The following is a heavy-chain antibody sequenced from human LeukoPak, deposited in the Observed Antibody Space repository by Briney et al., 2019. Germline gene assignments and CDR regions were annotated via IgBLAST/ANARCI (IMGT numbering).Heavy chain of an antibody. CDR3: ARTYNWNQYYFYY. D-gene: IGHD1-20*01. J-gene: IGHJ4*02. CDR2: IRPGDSDT. V-gene: IGHV5-51*01. CDR1: GYSFTSYW. Sequence: GESLKISCKGSGYSFTSYWIGWVRQMPGEGLEWMGIIRPGDSDTRYSPSFQGQVTISVDKSTSTAYLQWSSLKASDTAMYYCARTYNWNQYYFYYWGQGTLVTVSS.